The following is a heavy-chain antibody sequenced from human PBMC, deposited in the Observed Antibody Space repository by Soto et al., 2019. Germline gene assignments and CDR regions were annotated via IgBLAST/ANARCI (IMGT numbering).Heavy chain of an antibody. Sequence: QVQLVQSGAEVKKPGASVKVSCKASGYTFTSYGISWVRQAPGKGLEWMGWISAYNGNTNYAQKLKGRVTMTTDTSTSTAYMELRSLRSDDTAVYYCARVGPGYYYDSSGYYLNWGQGTLVTVSS. CDR3: ARVGPGYYYDSSGYYLN. J-gene: IGHJ4*02. V-gene: IGHV1-18*01. CDR1: GYTFTSYG. D-gene: IGHD3-22*01. CDR2: ISAYNGNT.